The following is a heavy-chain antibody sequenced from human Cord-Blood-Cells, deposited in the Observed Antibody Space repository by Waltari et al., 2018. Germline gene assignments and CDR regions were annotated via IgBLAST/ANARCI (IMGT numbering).Heavy chain of an antibody. J-gene: IGHJ4*02. D-gene: IGHD3-3*01. CDR3: ARTSFLEWLYYFDY. Sequence: EVQLVESGGGLVQPGGSLRLSCAASGFTFSSYWMSWVSQAPGKGLEWVANIKQDGSEKYYVDSVKGRFTISRDNAKNSLYLQMNSLRAEDTAVYYCARTSFLEWLYYFDYWGQGTLVTVSS. CDR2: IKQDGSEK. CDR1: GFTFSSYW. V-gene: IGHV3-7*01.